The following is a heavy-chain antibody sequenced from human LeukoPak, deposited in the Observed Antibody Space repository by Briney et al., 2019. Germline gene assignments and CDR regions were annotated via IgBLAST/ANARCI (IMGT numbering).Heavy chain of an antibody. CDR2: MNPNSGNT. CDR1: GYTFTSYD. V-gene: IGHV1-8*01. J-gene: IGHJ4*02. CDR3: ARGGSEWLVRGRDFDY. Sequence: ASVKASCTASGYTFTSYDINWVRQATGQGLEWMGWMNPNSGNTGYAQKFQGRVTMTRNTSISTAYMELSSLRSEDTAVYYCARGGSEWLVRGRDFDYWGQGTLVTVSS. D-gene: IGHD6-19*01.